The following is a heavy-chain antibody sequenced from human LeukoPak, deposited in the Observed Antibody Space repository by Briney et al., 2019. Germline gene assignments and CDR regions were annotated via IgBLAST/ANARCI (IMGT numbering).Heavy chain of an antibody. CDR1: GYTFTSYY. Sequence: GGSVQVSCQASGYTFTSYYMHWVRQAPGQGLEWMGIINPSGGSTSYAQKFQGRVTMTRDTSTSTVYMELSSLRSEDTTVYYCARYVATTMNVDYWGQGTLVTVSS. J-gene: IGHJ4*02. CDR2: INPSGGST. V-gene: IGHV1-46*01. D-gene: IGHD5-12*01. CDR3: ARYVATTMNVDY.